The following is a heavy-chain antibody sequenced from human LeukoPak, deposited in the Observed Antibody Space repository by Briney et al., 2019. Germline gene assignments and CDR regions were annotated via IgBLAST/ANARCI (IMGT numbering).Heavy chain of an antibody. D-gene: IGHD3-3*01. CDR2: INGNGGAT. V-gene: IGHV3-23*01. CDR3: AKGGAYYDFSFDP. Sequence: GGSLRLSCAASGFTFRSYAMSWVRQAPGKGLEWVSTINGNGGATYYADSVRGRFTNSRDNSKNTLYLQVNSLRAEDTAVYYCAKGGAYYDFSFDPWGRGTLVTVSS. J-gene: IGHJ5*02. CDR1: GFTFRSYA.